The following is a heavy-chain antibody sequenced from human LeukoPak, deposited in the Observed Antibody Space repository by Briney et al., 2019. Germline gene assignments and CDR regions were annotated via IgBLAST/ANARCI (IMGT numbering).Heavy chain of an antibody. Sequence: ASVKVSCKASGYTFTGYYMHWVRQAPGQGLEWMGWINPNSGGTNYAQKFQGRVTMTRDTSISTAYMELSRLRSDDTAVYYCARRFGELQRGRYNWFDPWGQGTLVTVSS. J-gene: IGHJ5*02. V-gene: IGHV1-2*02. CDR3: ARRFGELQRGRYNWFDP. CDR1: GYTFTGYY. D-gene: IGHD3-10*01. CDR2: INPNSGGT.